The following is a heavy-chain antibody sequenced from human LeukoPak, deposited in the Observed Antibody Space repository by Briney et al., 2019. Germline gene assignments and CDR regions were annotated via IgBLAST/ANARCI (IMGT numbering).Heavy chain of an antibody. Sequence: PGGSLRLSCAASGFTFSSYSMNWVRQAPGKGLEWVSSISSSSYIYYADSVKGRFTISRDNAKNSLYLQMNSLRAEDTAVYYCARVTGDYGGNSADYWGQGTLVTVSS. D-gene: IGHD4-23*01. CDR1: GFTFSSYS. J-gene: IGHJ4*02. V-gene: IGHV3-21*01. CDR2: ISSSSYI. CDR3: ARVTGDYGGNSADY.